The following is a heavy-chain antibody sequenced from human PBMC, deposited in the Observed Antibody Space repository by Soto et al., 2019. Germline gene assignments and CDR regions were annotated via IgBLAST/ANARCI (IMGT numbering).Heavy chain of an antibody. J-gene: IGHJ6*02. V-gene: IGHV3-21*01. Sequence: PGGSLRLSCAASGFTFSSYSMNWVRQAPGKGLEWVSSISSSSSYIYYADSVEGRFTISRDNAKNSLYLQMNSLRAEDTAVYYCARDRRYCGGDCYFLDVWGQGTTVTVSS. CDR2: ISSSSSYI. CDR3: ARDRRYCGGDCYFLDV. CDR1: GFTFSSYS. D-gene: IGHD2-21*02.